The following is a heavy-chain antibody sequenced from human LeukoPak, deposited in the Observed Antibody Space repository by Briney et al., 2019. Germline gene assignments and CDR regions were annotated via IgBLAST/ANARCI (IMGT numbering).Heavy chain of an antibody. D-gene: IGHD3-22*01. V-gene: IGHV4-30-4*01. CDR2: IYYSGRT. J-gene: IGHJ6*02. CDR1: GGSISSGDYY. Sequence: SETLSLTCTVSGGSISSGDYYWSWVRQPTGMALEWIGHIYYSGRTYSVPSLKSPVTISEDTSKNQFSLKLSSGTAADSAVYYCGRAESSSYYSQERFRGSHYGMDVWGQGTTVTVSS. CDR3: GRAESSSYYSQERFRGSHYGMDV.